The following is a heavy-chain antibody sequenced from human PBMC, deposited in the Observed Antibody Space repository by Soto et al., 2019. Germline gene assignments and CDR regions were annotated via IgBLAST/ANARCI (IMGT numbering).Heavy chain of an antibody. CDR2: ISAYNGNT. V-gene: IGHV1-18*01. D-gene: IGHD3-9*01. J-gene: IGHJ3*02. CDR1: GYTFTSYG. CDR3: ARDQLTYYDILTGYSRAHAFDI. Sequence: ASVKVSCKASGYTFTSYGISWVRQAPGQGLEWMGWISAYNGNTNYAQKLQGRVTMTTDTSTSTAYMELRSLRSDDTAVYYCARDQLTYYDILTGYSRAHAFDIWGQGTMVTVSS.